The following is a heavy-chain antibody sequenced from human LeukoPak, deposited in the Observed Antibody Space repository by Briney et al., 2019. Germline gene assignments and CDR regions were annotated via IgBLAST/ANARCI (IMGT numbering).Heavy chain of an antibody. D-gene: IGHD2-15*01. CDR1: GGSISSSIYF. CDR2: IYYSGKT. CDR3: ARVGSCGGGTCAWDY. J-gene: IGHJ4*02. Sequence: SGTLSLTCTVSGGSISSSIYFWGWIRQPPGKGLECIAIIYYSGKTHYNPSLRSRVTISVDTSKNQFSLKLSSMTAADTALYYCARVGSCGGGTCAWDYWGLGTLVTVSS. V-gene: IGHV4-39*01.